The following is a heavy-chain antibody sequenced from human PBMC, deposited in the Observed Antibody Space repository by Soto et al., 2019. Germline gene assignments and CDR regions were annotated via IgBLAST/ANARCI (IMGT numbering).Heavy chain of an antibody. J-gene: IGHJ5*02. Sequence: GGSLRLSCEASGFTFSSYWMHWVRQGPGRGLEWLSLINSDGSSPNYADSVKGRFTVSRDNAKNTLCLQMNSLRVDDTGVYYYTRERRISGFDPWGQGTLVTVSS. CDR1: GFTFSSYW. D-gene: IGHD3-16*02. V-gene: IGHV3-74*01. CDR3: TRERRISGFDP. CDR2: INSDGSSP.